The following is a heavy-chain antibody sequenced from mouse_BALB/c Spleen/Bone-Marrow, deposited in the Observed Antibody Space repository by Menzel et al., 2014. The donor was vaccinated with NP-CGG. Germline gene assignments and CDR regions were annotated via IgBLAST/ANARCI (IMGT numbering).Heavy chain of an antibody. CDR2: ISGGGSYT. D-gene: IGHD2-4*01. CDR3: ARHAYYDQTEVSFVY. J-gene: IGHJ3*01. Sequence: EVQLQESGGGLVKSGGSLKLSCAASGFTFSNYGMSWVRQTPEKRLEWVATISGGGSYTFYSDSVKGRFTISRDNAKNNLYLQLSSLRSEGTALYYCARHAYYDQTEVSFVYWGQGTLVTVSA. V-gene: IGHV5-9-2*01. CDR1: GFTFSNYG.